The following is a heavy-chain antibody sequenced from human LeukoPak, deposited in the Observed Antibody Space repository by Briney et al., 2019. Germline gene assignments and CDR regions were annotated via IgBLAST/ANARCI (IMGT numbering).Heavy chain of an antibody. J-gene: IGHJ2*01. V-gene: IGHV4-39*01. CDR3: ARPSHSSGTWYFDL. CDR2: IYYSGGT. CDR1: GGSISSSSYY. Sequence: PSETLSLTCTVSGGSISSSSYYWGWIHQPPGKGLEGIGSIYYSGGTYYNPSLESRITISVDTSKNQFSLKLSSVTAADTAVYYCARPSHSSGTWYFDLWGRGTLVTVSS. D-gene: IGHD3-10*01.